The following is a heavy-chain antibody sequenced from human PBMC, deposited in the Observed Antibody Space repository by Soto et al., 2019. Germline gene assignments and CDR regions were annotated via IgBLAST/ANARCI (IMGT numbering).Heavy chain of an antibody. Sequence: SQTLSLTCAISGDSVSSNSAAWNWIRQSPSRGLEWLGRTYYRSKWYNDYAVSVKSRITINPDTSKNHFSLQLNSVTPEDTAVYYCAREGGTTGTTDYYYCMDVWGQGTTVTVSS. V-gene: IGHV6-1*01. D-gene: IGHD1-1*01. CDR1: GDSVSSNSAA. J-gene: IGHJ6*02. CDR3: AREGGTTGTTDYYYCMDV. CDR2: TYYRSKWYN.